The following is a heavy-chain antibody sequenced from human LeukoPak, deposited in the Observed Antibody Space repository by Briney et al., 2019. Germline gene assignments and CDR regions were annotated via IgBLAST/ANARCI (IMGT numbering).Heavy chain of an antibody. CDR1: GGTFSSYA. J-gene: IGHJ5*02. CDR2: ISAYNGNT. V-gene: IGHV1-18*01. CDR3: ARVGAAAGTGWFDP. Sequence: ASVKVSCKASGGTFSSYAISWVRQAPGQGLEWMGWISAYNGNTNYAQKLQGRVTMTTDTSTSTAYMELRSLRSDDTAVYYCARVGAAAGTGWFDPWGQGTLVTVSS. D-gene: IGHD6-13*01.